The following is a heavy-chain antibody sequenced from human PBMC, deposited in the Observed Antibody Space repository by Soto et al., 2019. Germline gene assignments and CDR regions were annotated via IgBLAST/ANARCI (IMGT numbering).Heavy chain of an antibody. D-gene: IGHD4-17*01. CDR2: IIPIFGTA. V-gene: IGHV1-69*06. Sequence: VKVSCKASGGTFSSYAISWVRQAPGQGLEWMGGIIPIFGTANYAQKFQGRVTITADKSTSTAYMELSSLRSEDTAVYYCARDQYKGGSTVTTSGAFDIWGQGTMVTVSS. CDR1: GGTFSSYA. J-gene: IGHJ3*02. CDR3: ARDQYKGGSTVTTSGAFDI.